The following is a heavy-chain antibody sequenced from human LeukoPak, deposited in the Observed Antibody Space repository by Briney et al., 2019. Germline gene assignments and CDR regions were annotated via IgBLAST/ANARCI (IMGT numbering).Heavy chain of an antibody. CDR3: AKEAPWYSSSWYWADAFDI. Sequence: PGGSLRLSCAASGFTFSSYTMHWVRQAPGKGLEWVSSITGSTNYIYYGDSVKGRFTISRDNADNSLFLQMNSLRAEDTAVYYCAKEAPWYSSSWYWADAFDIWGQGTMVTVSS. CDR2: ITGSTNYI. V-gene: IGHV3-21*04. CDR1: GFTFSSYT. J-gene: IGHJ3*02. D-gene: IGHD6-13*01.